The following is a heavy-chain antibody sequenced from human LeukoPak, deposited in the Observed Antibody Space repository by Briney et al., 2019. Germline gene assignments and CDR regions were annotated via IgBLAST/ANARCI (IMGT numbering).Heavy chain of an antibody. CDR3: ARDHGHVDYYDLNWFDP. V-gene: IGHV1-69*13. J-gene: IGHJ5*02. Sequence: ASVKVSCKASGGTFSSYAISWVRQAPGQGLEWMGGIIPIFGTANYAQKFQGRVTITADGSTSTAYMELSSLRSEDTAVYYCARDHGHVDYYDLNWFDPWGQGTLVTVSS. CDR1: GGTFSSYA. CDR2: IIPIFGTA. D-gene: IGHD3-22*01.